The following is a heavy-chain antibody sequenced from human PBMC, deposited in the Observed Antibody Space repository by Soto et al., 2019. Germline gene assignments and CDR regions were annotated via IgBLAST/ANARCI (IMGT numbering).Heavy chain of an antibody. V-gene: IGHV4-34*01. J-gene: IGHJ6*02. CDR3: ARGPAVVVVPAAQSYGMDV. CDR1: GGSFSGYY. Sequence: QVQLQQWGAGLLKPSETLSLTCAVYGGSFSGYYWSWIRQPPGKGLEWIGEINHSGSTNYNPSLKSRVTISVDTSKNQFSLKLSSVTAADTAVYYCARGPAVVVVPAAQSYGMDVWGQGTTLTVSS. CDR2: INHSGST. D-gene: IGHD2-2*01.